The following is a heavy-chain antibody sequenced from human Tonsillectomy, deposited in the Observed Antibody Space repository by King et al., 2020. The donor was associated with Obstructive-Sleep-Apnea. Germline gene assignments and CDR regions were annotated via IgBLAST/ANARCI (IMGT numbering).Heavy chain of an antibody. CDR2: ISSDGSTK. CDR1: GFTFSSYT. D-gene: IGHD3-10*01. J-gene: IGHJ4*02. Sequence: VQLVESGGGVVQPGRSLRLSCAASGFTFSSYTMHCVRQAPGKGLEWVAVISSDGSTKYYADSVKGRFTISRDNSKNTLYLQMNSLRAEDTAVYYCSRETGGFEELSSSDFDYWGQGTLVTVSS. CDR3: SRETGGFEELSSSDFDY. V-gene: IGHV3-30*04.